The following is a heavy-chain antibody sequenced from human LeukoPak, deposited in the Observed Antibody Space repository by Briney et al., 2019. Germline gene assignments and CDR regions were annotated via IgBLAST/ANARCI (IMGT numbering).Heavy chain of an antibody. D-gene: IGHD3-16*01. CDR2: INPSGGST. J-gene: IGHJ6*02. CDR3: ARDMYDYVWGSYMANHGVVDV. V-gene: IGHV1-46*01. Sequence: ASVKVSCKVSGYTLTELSMHWVRQAPGQGLEWMGIINPSGGSTSYAQKFQGRVTMTRDTSTSTVYMELSSLRSEDTAVYYCARDMYDYVWGSYMANHGVVDVWGQGTTVTVSS. CDR1: GYTLTELS.